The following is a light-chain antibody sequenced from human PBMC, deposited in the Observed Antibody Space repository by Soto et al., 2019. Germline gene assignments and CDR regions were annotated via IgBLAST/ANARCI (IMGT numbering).Light chain of an antibody. CDR2: EVS. Sequence: QSALTQPASVSGSPGQSITISCTGTSSDVGGYNYVSWYQQHPGKPPKLMIYEVSNRPSGVSDRFSGSKSGNTASLTIAGRQAEDEADYYCSSYTSSSTRVFGGGTKLTVL. V-gene: IGLV2-14*01. CDR1: SSDVGGYNY. J-gene: IGLJ3*02. CDR3: SSYTSSSTRV.